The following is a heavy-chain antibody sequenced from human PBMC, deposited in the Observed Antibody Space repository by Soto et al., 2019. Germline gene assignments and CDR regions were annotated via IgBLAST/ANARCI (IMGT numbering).Heavy chain of an antibody. CDR1: GYIFSLYG. J-gene: IGHJ5*02. V-gene: IGHV1-18*01. CDR3: ARDKFKGATPPRQGSDP. D-gene: IGHD1-1*01. Sequence: ASVKVSCKASGYIFSLYGISWVRQAPGQGLEWVGWISADNGETTYAQNFQGRVSMSTDTSTSTVYMELRSLRSDDTAAYYCARDKFKGATPPRQGSDPWGRGTLFPVSS. CDR2: ISADNGET.